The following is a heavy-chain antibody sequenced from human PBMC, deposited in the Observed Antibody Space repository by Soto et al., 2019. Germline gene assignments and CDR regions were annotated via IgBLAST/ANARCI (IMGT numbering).Heavy chain of an antibody. CDR3: ARDGQHGRWYYFDY. CDR2: IIPIFGTA. CDR1: GGTFSSYA. J-gene: IGHJ4*02. D-gene: IGHD3-16*01. V-gene: IGHV1-69*01. Sequence: VKVSCKASGGTFSSYAISWVRQAPGQGLEWMGGIIPIFGTANYAQKFQGRVTITADESTSTAYMELSSPRSEDTAVYYCARDGQHGRWYYFDYWGQGTLVTVSS.